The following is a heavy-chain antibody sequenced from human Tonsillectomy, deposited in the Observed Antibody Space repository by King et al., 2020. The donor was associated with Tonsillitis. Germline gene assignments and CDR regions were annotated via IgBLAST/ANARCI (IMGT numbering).Heavy chain of an antibody. J-gene: IGHJ5*02. Sequence: DVQLVESEGGLVQPGGSLRLSCAAAEFTFSDYAMCWVRQAPGKGLEWVSTITGSGGTYYADSVRGRFAISRDNSKSTLYLQMYNVRAEDAAVYYCARGRSSSAVDWFDPWGQGTLVTVSS. CDR3: ARGRSSSAVDWFDP. V-gene: IGHV3-23*04. D-gene: IGHD6-6*01. CDR1: EFTFSDYA. CDR2: ITGSGGT.